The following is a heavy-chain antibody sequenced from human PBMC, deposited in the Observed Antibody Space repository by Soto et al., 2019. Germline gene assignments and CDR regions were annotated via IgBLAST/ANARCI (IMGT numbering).Heavy chain of an antibody. CDR2: IYYSGST. V-gene: IGHV4-39*01. CDR1: GGSISSSSHY. D-gene: IGHD2-15*01. Sequence: SETLSLTCTVSGGSISSSSHYWGWIRQPPGKGQEWIGSIYYSGSTYYNPSLKSRVTISVDTSKNQFSLRLSSVTAADTSVYYCARLRGYCSGGSCHGYYYFDYWGQGALVTVSS. J-gene: IGHJ4*02. CDR3: ARLRGYCSGGSCHGYYYFDY.